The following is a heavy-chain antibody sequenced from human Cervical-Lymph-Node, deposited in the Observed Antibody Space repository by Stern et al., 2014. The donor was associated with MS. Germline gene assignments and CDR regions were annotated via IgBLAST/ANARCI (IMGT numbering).Heavy chain of an antibody. V-gene: IGHV1-69*01. CDR1: GGTFNRSV. CDR3: ATEGGNTYGFDN. J-gene: IGHJ4*02. D-gene: IGHD5-18*01. Sequence: VQLVESGAAVKKPGSSVKVSCKASGGTFNRSVFSWVRQAPGQGLEWMWGISPLFGKANYAQKFQGRVSLTADESASTTYMEVTSLRSEDTAIYYCATEGGNTYGFDNWGQGTLVTVSS. CDR2: ISPLFGKA.